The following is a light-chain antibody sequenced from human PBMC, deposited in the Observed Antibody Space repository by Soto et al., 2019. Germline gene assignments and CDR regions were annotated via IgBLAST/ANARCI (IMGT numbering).Light chain of an antibody. V-gene: IGLV2-14*03. CDR1: SSDVGGYNY. CDR2: DVS. CDR3: SSYTSSITLV. J-gene: IGLJ2*01. Sequence: QSALTQPASVSGSPGQSITISCTGTSSDVGGYNYVSWYQQHPGKAPKLMIYDVSNRPSGVSNRFSGSKCGNTASLSISGLQAEDEADYYCSSYTSSITLVFGGGTKLTVL.